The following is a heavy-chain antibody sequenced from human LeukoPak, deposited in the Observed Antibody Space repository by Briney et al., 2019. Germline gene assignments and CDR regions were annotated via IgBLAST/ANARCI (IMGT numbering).Heavy chain of an antibody. CDR3: ARETLTPSRWFDP. Sequence: SETLSLTCTVSGVSISSGDYYWSWLRQPPGKGLEWIGYIYYSGSTYYNPSLKSRVTISVDTSKNQFSLKLSSVTAADTAVYFCARETLTPSRWFDPWGQGTLVTVSS. V-gene: IGHV4-30-4*01. CDR2: IYYSGST. D-gene: IGHD4-17*01. CDR1: GVSISSGDYY. J-gene: IGHJ5*01.